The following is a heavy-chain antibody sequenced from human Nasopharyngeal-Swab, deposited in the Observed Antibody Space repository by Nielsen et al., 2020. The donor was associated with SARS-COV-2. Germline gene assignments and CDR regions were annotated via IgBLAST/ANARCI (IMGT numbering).Heavy chain of an antibody. V-gene: IGHV7-4-1*02. Sequence: ASVKVSCKASVYTFTSYAMNWVRQAPGQGLEWMGWINTNTGNPTYAQGFTGRFVFSLDTSVSTAYLQISSLKAEDTAVYYCAREAAAGIVYGMDVWGQGTTVTVSS. D-gene: IGHD6-13*01. CDR1: VYTFTSYA. CDR3: AREAAAGIVYGMDV. CDR2: INTNTGNP. J-gene: IGHJ6*02.